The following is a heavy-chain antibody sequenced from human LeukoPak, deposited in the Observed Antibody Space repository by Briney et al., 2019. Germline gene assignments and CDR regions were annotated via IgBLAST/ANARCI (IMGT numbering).Heavy chain of an antibody. V-gene: IGHV1-69*06. D-gene: IGHD2-2*01. CDR2: IIPIFGTA. Sequence: SVKVSCKASGGTFSSYAISWVRQAPGQGLEWMGGIIPIFGTANYAQKFQGRVTLTGDTSISTAYMELSSLRSDDTAVYYCARAPMGTAALYWGQGTLVTVSS. CDR3: ARAPMGTAALY. J-gene: IGHJ4*02. CDR1: GGTFSSYA.